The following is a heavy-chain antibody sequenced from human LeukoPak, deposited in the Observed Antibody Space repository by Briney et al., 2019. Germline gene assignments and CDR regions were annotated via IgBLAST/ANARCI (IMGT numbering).Heavy chain of an antibody. CDR2: IYYTGST. CDR1: GGSIGTYY. D-gene: IGHD6-19*01. V-gene: IGHV4-59*01. Sequence: SETLSLTCTVSGGSIGTYYWSWIRQPPGKGLEYIAYIYYTGSTDYNPSFKSRVRMSLDTSKNQLSLVLNSVTAADTAVYYCARGRYGGGWYDYWGQGTLVTVSS. J-gene: IGHJ4*02. CDR3: ARGRYGGGWYDY.